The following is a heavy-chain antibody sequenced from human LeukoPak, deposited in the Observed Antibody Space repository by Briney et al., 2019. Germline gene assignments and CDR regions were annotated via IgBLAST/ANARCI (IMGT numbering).Heavy chain of an antibody. V-gene: IGHV3-11*04. Sequence: SGGSLRLSCAASGFTFNDYYMSWIRQAPGEGLEWISYISGSGDRIYYADSVKGRFTISRDNAKNSLYLQMNSLRAEDTAVYYCARESPYCTNGVCSDFDYWGQGALVTVSS. D-gene: IGHD2-8*01. CDR2: ISGSGDRI. J-gene: IGHJ4*02. CDR3: ARESPYCTNGVCSDFDY. CDR1: GFTFNDYY.